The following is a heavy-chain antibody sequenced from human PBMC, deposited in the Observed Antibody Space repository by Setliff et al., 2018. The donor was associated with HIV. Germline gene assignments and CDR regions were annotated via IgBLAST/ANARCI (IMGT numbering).Heavy chain of an antibody. D-gene: IGHD3-3*01. V-gene: IGHV4-38-2*02. CDR3: ARESRNDFWSGYYRTFDI. CDR2: IYHSGST. CDR1: GYSISSGYY. J-gene: IGHJ3*02. Sequence: SETLSLTCAVSGYSISSGYYWGWIRQPPGKGLEWIGSIYHSGSTYYNPSLKSRVTISPDTSKNQFSLKLTSVSAADTAVYYCARESRNDFWSGYYRTFDIWGQGTMVTVSS.